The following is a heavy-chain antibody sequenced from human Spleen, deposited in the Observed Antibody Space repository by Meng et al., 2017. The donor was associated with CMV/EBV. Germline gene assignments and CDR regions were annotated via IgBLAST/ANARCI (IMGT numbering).Heavy chain of an antibody. CDR3: AKGGIAEGEAY. V-gene: IGHV3-7*01. Sequence: GESLKISCAASGFTFSSYWMSWVRQAPGKGLEWVANIKQDGSEKYYVDSVKGRFTISRDNAKNSLYLQMNSLRAEDTAVYYCAKGGIAEGEAYWGQGTLVTVSS. CDR1: GFTFSSYW. J-gene: IGHJ4*02. D-gene: IGHD6-13*01. CDR2: IKQDGSEK.